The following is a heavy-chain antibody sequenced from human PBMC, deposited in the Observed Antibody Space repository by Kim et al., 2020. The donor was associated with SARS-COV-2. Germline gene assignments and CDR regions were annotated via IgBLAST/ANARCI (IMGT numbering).Heavy chain of an antibody. CDR1: GYTFTSYG. CDR2: ISAYNGNT. Sequence: ASVKVSCKASGYTFTSYGISWVRQAPGQGLEWMGWISAYNGNTNYAQKLQGRVTMTTDTSTSTAYMALRLLRSDDTTVYYCARVGSAAMVADGYFDYWAQRTLLTVSS. CDR3: ARVGSAAMVADGYFDY. J-gene: IGHJ4*02. V-gene: IGHV1-18*01. D-gene: IGHD5-18*01.